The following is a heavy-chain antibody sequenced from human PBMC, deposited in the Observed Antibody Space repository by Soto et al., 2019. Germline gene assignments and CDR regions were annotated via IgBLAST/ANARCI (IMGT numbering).Heavy chain of an antibody. CDR2: IWYDGSNK. CDR1: GFTFSSYG. Sequence: QVQLVESGGGVVQPGRSLRLSCAASGFTFSSYGMHWVRQAPGKGLEWVAVIWYDGSNKYYADSVKGRFTISRDNSKNTLYLQMYSLRAEDTAVYYCAREAVDYGVAFDIWGQGTMVTVSS. J-gene: IGHJ3*02. V-gene: IGHV3-33*01. CDR3: AREAVDYGVAFDI. D-gene: IGHD4-17*01.